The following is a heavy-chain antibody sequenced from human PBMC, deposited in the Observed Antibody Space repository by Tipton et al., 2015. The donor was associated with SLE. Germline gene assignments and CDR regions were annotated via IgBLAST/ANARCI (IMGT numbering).Heavy chain of an antibody. CDR2: INHSGST. V-gene: IGHV4-34*01. CDR1: GASFSGYY. J-gene: IGHJ4*02. D-gene: IGHD3-22*01. CDR3: ARRPKFYYYDSSGYYY. Sequence: TLSLTCAVSGASFSGYYWSWIRQPPGKGLEWIGEINHSGSTNYNPSLKSRVTISVDTSKNQFSLKVSSVTAADTAVYYCARRPKFYYYDSSGYYYWGQGTLVTVSS.